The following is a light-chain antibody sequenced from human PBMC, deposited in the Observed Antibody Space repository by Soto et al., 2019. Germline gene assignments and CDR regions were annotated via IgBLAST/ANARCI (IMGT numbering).Light chain of an antibody. CDR1: QSVSSSY. Sequence: IVLPQSPATLSLSPGERAALSCRASQSVSSSYLAWYQQKPGQAPRLLIYDASNRATGIPARFSGSGSGTDFTLTISSLEPEDFAVYYCQQRSNPITFGQGTRLEIK. CDR2: DAS. V-gene: IGKV3D-20*02. J-gene: IGKJ5*01. CDR3: QQRSNPIT.